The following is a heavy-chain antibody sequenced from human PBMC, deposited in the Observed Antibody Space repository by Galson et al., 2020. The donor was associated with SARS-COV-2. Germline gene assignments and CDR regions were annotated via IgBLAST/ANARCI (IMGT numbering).Heavy chain of an antibody. D-gene: IGHD2-2*01. V-gene: IGHV3-33*06. CDR3: AKNHDCSSTSCYLDY. CDR2: IWYDGSNK. J-gene: IGHJ4*02. CDR1: GFTFSRYG. Sequence: GSLRLSCAASGFTFSRYGMHWVRQAPGKGLEWVALIWYDGSNKYYADSVKGRFTISRDNSKNTLYLQMNSLRAEDTAVYYCAKNHDCSSTSCYLDYWGQGTLVTVSS.